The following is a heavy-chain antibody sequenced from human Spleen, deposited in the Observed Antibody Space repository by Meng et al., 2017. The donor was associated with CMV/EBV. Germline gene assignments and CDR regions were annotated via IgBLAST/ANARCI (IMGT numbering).Heavy chain of an antibody. CDR3: ARGPTYSSAWYSSH. CDR1: GFTFSDYG. Sequence: GGSLRLSCTVSGFTFSDYGMHWVRQAPGKGLEWVSSITTSSSFIYYADSVKGRFTISRDNAKNSVYLQMNSLRAEDTAVYYCARGPTYSSAWYSSHWGQGTLVTVSS. D-gene: IGHD6-19*01. CDR2: ITTSSSFI. J-gene: IGHJ4*02. V-gene: IGHV3-21*01.